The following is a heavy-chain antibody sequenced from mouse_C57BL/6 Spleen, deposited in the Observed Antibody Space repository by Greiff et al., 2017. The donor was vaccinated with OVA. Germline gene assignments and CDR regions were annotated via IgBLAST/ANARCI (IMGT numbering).Heavy chain of an antibody. CDR3: TRGGLLRYFDV. J-gene: IGHJ1*03. V-gene: IGHV1-5*01. CDR1: GYTFTSYW. Sequence: EVQRVESGTVLARPGASVKMSCKTSGYTFTSYWMHWVKQRPGQGLEWIGALYPGNSDTSYNQQFTGKAKLTAVTSASTAYMELSSLTNEDSAVYYCTRGGLLRYFDVWGTGTTVTVSS. D-gene: IGHD2-3*01. CDR2: LYPGNSDT.